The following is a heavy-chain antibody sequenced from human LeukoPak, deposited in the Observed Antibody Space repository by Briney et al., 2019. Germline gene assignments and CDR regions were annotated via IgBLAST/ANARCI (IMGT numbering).Heavy chain of an antibody. Sequence: PGRSLRLSCAASGFTFSNYGMHWVRQAPGKGLEWVAVISYDGSNKYYADSVKGRFTISRDNSRYTLYLQMNSLRAEDTAMYYCAKDLGDYDGNSDLNYWGQGTLVTVSS. CDR2: ISYDGSNK. J-gene: IGHJ4*02. CDR1: GFTFSNYG. V-gene: IGHV3-30*18. D-gene: IGHD4-23*01. CDR3: AKDLGDYDGNSDLNY.